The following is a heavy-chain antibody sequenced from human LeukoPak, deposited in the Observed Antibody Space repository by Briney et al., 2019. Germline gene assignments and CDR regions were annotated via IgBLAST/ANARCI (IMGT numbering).Heavy chain of an antibody. CDR2: INGKSGAT. V-gene: IGHV1-2*02. Sequence: ASVKVSCKASEFTFTDHYLHWVRQVPGQGLEWMGWINGKSGATFYAQKFQGRITVTRDTSISTMYLEVNSLTTDDTAVYYCVRDFDWGPDYWGQGTLVAVSS. CDR3: VRDFDWGPDY. CDR1: EFTFTDHY. J-gene: IGHJ4*02. D-gene: IGHD3-9*01.